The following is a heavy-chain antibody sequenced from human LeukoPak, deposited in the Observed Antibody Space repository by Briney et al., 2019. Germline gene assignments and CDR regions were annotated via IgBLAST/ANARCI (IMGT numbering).Heavy chain of an antibody. Sequence: ASVKVSCKASGYTFTSYGISWVRQAPGQGLEWMGWISAYNGNTNYAQKLQGRVTMTTDTSTSTAYMELRSLGSDDTAVYYCAREGFMVRGVIIPQYYYGMDVWGQGTTVTVSS. CDR2: ISAYNGNT. V-gene: IGHV1-18*01. CDR3: AREGFMVRGVIIPQYYYGMDV. CDR1: GYTFTSYG. J-gene: IGHJ6*02. D-gene: IGHD3-10*01.